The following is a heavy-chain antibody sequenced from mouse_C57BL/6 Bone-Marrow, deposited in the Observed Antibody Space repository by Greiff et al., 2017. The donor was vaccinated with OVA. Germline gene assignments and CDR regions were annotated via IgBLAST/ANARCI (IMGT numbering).Heavy chain of an antibody. D-gene: IGHD1-1*01. CDR1: GYTFTSYW. J-gene: IGHJ2*01. CDR2: IDPSDSYT. V-gene: IGHV1-50*01. CDR3: GITTVYYLDY. Sequence: QVQLQQPGAELVKPGASVKLSCKASGYTFTSYWMQWVKQRPGQGLEWIGEIDPSDSYTNYNQKFKGKATLTVDTSSSTAYMQLSSLTSEDSAVYYCGITTVYYLDYWGQGTTLTVSS.